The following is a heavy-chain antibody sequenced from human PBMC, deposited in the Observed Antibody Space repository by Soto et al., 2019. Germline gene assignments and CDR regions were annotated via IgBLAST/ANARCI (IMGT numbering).Heavy chain of an antibody. CDR3: AQWRTGRPPLFTDS. D-gene: IGHD1-1*01. CDR2: ISVDGRDT. CDR1: PLTFDNFA. J-gene: IGHJ5*01. V-gene: IGHV3-23*01. Sequence: GGSLRLSCAASPLTFDNFAMSWVRQAPGKGLEWVSTISVDGRDTYYADTVRGRFTISRDNSKGTLYLQMNSLRDEDTALYFCAQWRTGRPPLFTDSWGQGTLVTVSS.